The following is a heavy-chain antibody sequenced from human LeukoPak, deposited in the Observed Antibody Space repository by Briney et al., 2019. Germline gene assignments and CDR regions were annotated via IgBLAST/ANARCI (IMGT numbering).Heavy chain of an antibody. CDR1: GGSISSGDYY. CDR2: IYYTGST. CDR3: ARARIVVVTGWFDP. J-gene: IGHJ5*02. Sequence: PSQTLSLTCTVSGGSISSGDYYWSWIRQPPGKGLERIGYIYYTGSTYYNPSLKSRVTIPLDTSKNQFSLKLSSVTAADTAVYYCARARIVVVTGWFDPWGQGTLVTVSS. D-gene: IGHD2-15*01. V-gene: IGHV4-30-4*01.